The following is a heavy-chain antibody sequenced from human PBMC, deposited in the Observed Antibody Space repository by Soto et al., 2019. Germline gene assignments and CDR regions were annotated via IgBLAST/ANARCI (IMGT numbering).Heavy chain of an antibody. V-gene: IGHV1-18*01. CDR3: ARDSSTTYDILNGYYLGIGAFDI. Sequence: GASVKVSCKASGYTFTSYGISWVRQAPGQGLEWMGWISAYNGNTNYAQKLQGRVTMTTDTSTSTAYMELRSLRSDDTAVYYCARDSSTTYDILNGYYLGIGAFDIWGQGTMVTVSS. J-gene: IGHJ3*02. CDR2: ISAYNGNT. D-gene: IGHD3-9*01. CDR1: GYTFTSYG.